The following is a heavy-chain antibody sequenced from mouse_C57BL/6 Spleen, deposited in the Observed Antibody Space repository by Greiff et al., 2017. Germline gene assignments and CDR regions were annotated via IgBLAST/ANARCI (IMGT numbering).Heavy chain of an antibody. CDR3: ATYYYGSRSMDY. CDR2: IDPSDSET. Sequence: QVQLQQPGAELVRPGSSVKLSCKASGYTFTSYWMHWVKQRPIQGLEWIGNIDPSDSETHYNQKFKDKATLTVDKSSSTAYMQLSSLTSEDSAVYYCATYYYGSRSMDYWGQGTSVTVSS. CDR1: GYTFTSYW. V-gene: IGHV1-52*01. J-gene: IGHJ4*01. D-gene: IGHD1-1*01.